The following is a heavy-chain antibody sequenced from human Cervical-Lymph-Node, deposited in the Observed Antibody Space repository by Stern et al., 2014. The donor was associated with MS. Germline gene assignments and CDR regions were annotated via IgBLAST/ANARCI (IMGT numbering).Heavy chain of an antibody. V-gene: IGHV3-74*02. CDR3: ARGVVSVSTLGDYYYGMDV. J-gene: IGHJ6*01. CDR1: FNFTSYW. D-gene: IGHD2-2*01. Sequence: VQLVQSGGGLVQPGASLRLSCAGFNFTSYWLHLVRQAPGKGPVRVAWINRDGIRRYADSVKGRFTISRDNAKNTMYLQRSSLRVEDTAVYYCARGVVSVSTLGDYYYGMDVWGQGTTVTVSS. CDR2: INRDGIR.